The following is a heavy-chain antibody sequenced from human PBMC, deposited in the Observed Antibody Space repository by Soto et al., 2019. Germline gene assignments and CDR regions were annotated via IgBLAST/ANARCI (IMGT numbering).Heavy chain of an antibody. V-gene: IGHV3-21*06. J-gene: IGHJ4*02. Sequence: ESLRLSFAASGFTFTRYSVNWVRQAPGKGLEWVSSISSTTNYIYYGDSMKGRFTISRDNAKNSLYLEMNSLRAEDTAVYYCARESEDLTSNFDYWGQGTLVTVPS. CDR2: ISSTTNYI. CDR3: ARESEDLTSNFDY. CDR1: GFTFTRYS.